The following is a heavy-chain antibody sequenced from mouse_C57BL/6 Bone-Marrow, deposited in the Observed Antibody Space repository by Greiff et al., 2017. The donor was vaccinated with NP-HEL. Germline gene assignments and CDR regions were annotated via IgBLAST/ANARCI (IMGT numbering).Heavy chain of an antibody. CDR1: GFTFSSYT. CDR2: ISGGGGNT. J-gene: IGHJ3*01. Sequence: EVQLMESGGGLVKPGGSLKLSCAASGFTFSSYTMSWVRQTPEKRLEWVATISGGGGNTYYPDSVKGRFTISRDNAKNTLYLQMSSLRSEDTALYYCARHLFAYWGQGTLVTVSA. V-gene: IGHV5-9*01. CDR3: ARHLFAY.